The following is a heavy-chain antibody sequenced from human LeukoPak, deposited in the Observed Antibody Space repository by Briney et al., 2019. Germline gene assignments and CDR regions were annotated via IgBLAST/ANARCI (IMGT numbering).Heavy chain of an antibody. D-gene: IGHD2-2*02. J-gene: IGHJ5*02. CDR2: IKQDGSEK. CDR3: ATEGEYCSSTSCYKRWFDP. V-gene: IGHV3-7*01. CDR1: GFTFSSYW. Sequence: PGGSLRLSCAASGFTFSSYWMSWVRQAPGKGLEWVANIKQDGSEKYYVDSVKGRFTISRDNAKNSLYLQMNSLRAEDTAVYYCATEGEYCSSTSCYKRWFDPWGQGTLVTVSS.